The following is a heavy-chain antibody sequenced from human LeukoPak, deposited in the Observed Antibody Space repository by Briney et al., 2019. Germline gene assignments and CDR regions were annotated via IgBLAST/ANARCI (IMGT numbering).Heavy chain of an antibody. CDR1: GGSISSYY. CDR3: ARDQHGWELLRPYYYYYYYMDV. V-gene: IGHV4-4*07. J-gene: IGHJ6*03. D-gene: IGHD1-26*01. Sequence: SETLSLTCTVSGGSISSYYWSWIRQPAGKGLEWIGRIYTSGSTNYNPSLKSRVTISVDTSKNQFSLKLSSVTAADTAVYYCARDQHGWELLRPYYYYYYYMDVWGKGTTVTISS. CDR2: IYTSGST.